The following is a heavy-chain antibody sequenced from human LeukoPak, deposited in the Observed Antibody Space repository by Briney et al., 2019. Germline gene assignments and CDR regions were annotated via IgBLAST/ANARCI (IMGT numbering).Heavy chain of an antibody. CDR3: ARSLSAYYYYYMDV. CDR2: INPNSGGT. J-gene: IGHJ6*03. CDR1: GYTFTGYY. V-gene: IGHV1-2*02. Sequence: ASVKVSCKASGYTFTGYYMHWVRQAPGRGLEWMGWINPNSGGTNSAQKFQGRVTMTRDTSFSTAYMELSRLRSDDTAVYYCARSLSAYYYYYMDVWGKGTTVTVSS.